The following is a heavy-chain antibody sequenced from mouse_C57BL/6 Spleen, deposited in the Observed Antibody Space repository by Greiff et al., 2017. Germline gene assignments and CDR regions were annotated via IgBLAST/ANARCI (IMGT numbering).Heavy chain of an antibody. CDR2: IYPRSGNT. D-gene: IGHD2-2*01. CDR1: GYTFTSYG. CDR3: ARSEVTTRNAMDY. J-gene: IGHJ4*01. V-gene: IGHV1-81*01. Sequence: VQLQQSGAELARPGASVKLSCKASGYTFTSYGISWVKQRTGQGLEWIGEIYPRSGNTYYNEKFKGKATLTADKSSSTAYMELRSLTSEDSAVYFCARSEVTTRNAMDYWGQGTSVTVSS.